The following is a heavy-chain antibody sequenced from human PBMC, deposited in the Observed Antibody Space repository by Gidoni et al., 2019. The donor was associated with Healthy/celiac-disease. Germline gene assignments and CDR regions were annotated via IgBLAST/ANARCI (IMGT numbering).Heavy chain of an antibody. D-gene: IGHD3-9*01. CDR1: GYPFTGYY. J-gene: IGHJ4*02. V-gene: IGHV1-2*06. CDR3: ARGHVTYYDSLTGYYSDY. CDR2: INPNSGGT. Sequence: QVQLVQSGAEVKKPGASVKVFCKASGYPFTGYYMHWVRPAPGQGLEWMGRINPNSGGTNYAQKFQGRVTMTRDTSISTAYMELSRLRSDDTAVYYCARGHVTYYDSLTGYYSDYWGQGTLVTVSS.